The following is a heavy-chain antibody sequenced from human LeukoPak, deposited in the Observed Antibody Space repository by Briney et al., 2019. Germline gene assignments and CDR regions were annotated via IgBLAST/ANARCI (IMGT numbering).Heavy chain of an antibody. CDR1: GGSISSGGYY. CDR2: IYHSGST. D-gene: IGHD3-3*01. J-gene: IGHJ3*02. CDR3: ARSQAGLEWLLESAFDI. V-gene: IGHV4-30-2*01. Sequence: PSETLSLTCTVSGGSISSGGYYWSWIRQPPGNGLEWIGYIYHSGSTYYNPSLKSRVTISVDRSKNQFSLKLSSVTAADTAVYYCARSQAGLEWLLESAFDIWGQGTMVTVSS.